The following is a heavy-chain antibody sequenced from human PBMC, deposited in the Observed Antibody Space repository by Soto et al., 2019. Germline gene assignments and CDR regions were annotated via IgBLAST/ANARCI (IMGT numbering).Heavy chain of an antibody. CDR1: GGSFSGYY. V-gene: IGHV4-34*01. CDR3: ARGGRGIAARMRFDP. CDR2: INHSGST. D-gene: IGHD6-6*01. Sequence: PSETLSLTCAVYGGSFSGYYWSWIRQPPGKGLEWIGKINHSGSTNYNPSLKSRVTISVDTSKNQFSLKLSSVTAADTAVYYCARGGRGIAARMRFDPWGQGTLVTVSS. J-gene: IGHJ5*02.